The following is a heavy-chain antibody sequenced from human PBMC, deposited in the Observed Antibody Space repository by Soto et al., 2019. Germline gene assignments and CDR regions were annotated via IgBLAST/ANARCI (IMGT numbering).Heavy chain of an antibody. CDR3: AKDMNSHYDDSSGYCEAYYYYGMEV. J-gene: IGHJ6*02. Sequence: ASVKVSFKASGGTFSSYAIGWVRQALGQGLEWMGVIIPIFGTANYAQKFQGRVTITADESTSTAYIDLSSLRSEDTAVYYCAKDMNSHYDDSSGYCEAYYYYGMEVWGQGTTVNVS. CDR2: IIPIFGTA. D-gene: IGHD3-22*01. CDR1: GGTFSSYA. V-gene: IGHV1-69*13.